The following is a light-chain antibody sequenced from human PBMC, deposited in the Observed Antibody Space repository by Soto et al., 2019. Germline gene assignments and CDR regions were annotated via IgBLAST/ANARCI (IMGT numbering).Light chain of an antibody. CDR2: ATS. V-gene: IGKV3-20*01. CDR3: LQYGNSPLT. CDR1: QSVNSIY. J-gene: IGKJ4*01. Sequence: ILFAHAPSTLCFSPLESNTLSSCASQSVNSIYLAWYQQRPGQTPRLLIYATSSRASGIPERFSGSGSGTDFTLTISRLQPEDFAVYYCLQYGNSPLTFGEGTKVDIK.